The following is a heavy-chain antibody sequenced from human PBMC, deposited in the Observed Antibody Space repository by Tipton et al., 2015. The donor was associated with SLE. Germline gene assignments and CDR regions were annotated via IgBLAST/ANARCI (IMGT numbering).Heavy chain of an antibody. Sequence: QLVQSGAEVKKPGASVKVSCKASGYTFTSYGISWVRQAPGQGLEWMGWISAYNGNTNYAQKLQGRVTMTTDTSTSTAYTELRSLRSDDTAVYYCARVVGKQQLVGWGFDYWGQGTLVTVSS. V-gene: IGHV1-18*01. D-gene: IGHD6-13*01. CDR2: ISAYNGNT. CDR3: ARVVGKQQLVGWGFDY. CDR1: GYTFTSYG. J-gene: IGHJ4*02.